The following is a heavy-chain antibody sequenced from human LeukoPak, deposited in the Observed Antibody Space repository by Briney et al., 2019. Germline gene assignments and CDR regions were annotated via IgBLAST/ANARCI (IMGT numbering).Heavy chain of an antibody. CDR3: ARGELLGDY. V-gene: IGHV3-33*08. CDR1: GFTFSRDW. D-gene: IGHD1-26*01. CDR2: IWYDGSNK. Sequence: PGGSLRLSCVASGFTFSRDWMSWVRQAPGKGLEWVAVIWYDGSNKYYADSVKGRFTISRDNSKNTLYLQMNGLRAEDTAVYYCARGELLGDYWGQGALVTVSS. J-gene: IGHJ4*02.